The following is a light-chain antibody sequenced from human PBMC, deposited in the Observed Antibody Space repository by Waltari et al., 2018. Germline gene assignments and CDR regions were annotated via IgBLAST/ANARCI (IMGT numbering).Light chain of an antibody. CDR2: GGS. J-gene: IGKJ1*01. CDR1: ESVIFKY. Sequence: DIVLTQSPGPPSLSPGERAALSCTASESVIFKYLAWYLQRPGQPPKLLSYGGSKRATSIPDKFSGAGSGTEFTLTIDRLEPEDFGVYYCQQYGSSPLWSFGPGTRV. V-gene: IGKV3-20*01. CDR3: QQYGSSPLWS.